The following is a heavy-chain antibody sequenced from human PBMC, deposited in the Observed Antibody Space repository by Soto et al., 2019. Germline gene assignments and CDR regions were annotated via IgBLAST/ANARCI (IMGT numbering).Heavy chain of an antibody. D-gene: IGHD5-12*01. CDR1: GFTFSSYS. J-gene: IGHJ4*02. CDR3: ARDGEWLRSFDY. CDR2: ISSSSSYI. Sequence: EVQLVESGGGLVKPGGSLRLSCAASGFTFSSYSMNWVRQAPGKGLEWVSSISSSSSYIYYADSVKGRFTISRDNAKNSLYLQMNSLRAEDTAVYYCARDGEWLRSFDYWGQGTLVTVSS. V-gene: IGHV3-21*01.